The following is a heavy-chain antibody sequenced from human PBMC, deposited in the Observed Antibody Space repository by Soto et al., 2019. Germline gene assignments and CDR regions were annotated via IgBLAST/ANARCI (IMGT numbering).Heavy chain of an antibody. Sequence: QVQLQESGPGLVKPSETLSLTCTVSGGSISTYYSNWIRQPPGKGLEWIGYIYYGGSANYNPSLKSRVTISVDTSKKQFSLKLSSVTAADTAVYYCARGGHCTNGVCSALDYWGQGTLVTVSS. D-gene: IGHD2-8*01. CDR3: ARGGHCTNGVCSALDY. J-gene: IGHJ4*02. CDR2: IYYGGSA. V-gene: IGHV4-59*08. CDR1: GGSISTYY.